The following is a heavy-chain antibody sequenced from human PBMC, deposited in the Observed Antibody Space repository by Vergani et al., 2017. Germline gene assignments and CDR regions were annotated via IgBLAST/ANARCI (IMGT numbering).Heavy chain of an antibody. D-gene: IGHD3-10*01. CDR3: ARDRKAYGSGSYDY. V-gene: IGHV3-21*01. Sequence: EVQLVESGGGLVKPVGSLRLSCAASGFTFSSYSMNWVRQAPGKGLEWVSSISSSSSYIYYADSVKGRFTISRDNAKNSLYLQMNSLRAEDTAVYYCARDRKAYGSGSYDYWGQGTLVTVSS. CDR2: ISSSSSYI. CDR1: GFTFSSYS. J-gene: IGHJ4*02.